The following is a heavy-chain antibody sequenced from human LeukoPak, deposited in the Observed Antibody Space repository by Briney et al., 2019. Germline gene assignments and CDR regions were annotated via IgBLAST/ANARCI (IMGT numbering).Heavy chain of an antibody. D-gene: IGHD3-16*01. V-gene: IGHV4-34*01. Sequence: SETLSLTCAVYGESFSGYYWSWIRQPPGKGLEWIGEINHSGSTNYNLSLKSRVTISVDTSKNQFSLKLSSVTAADTAVYYCARVPVGDYYYYIDVWGKGTTVTVSS. J-gene: IGHJ6*03. CDR3: ARVPVGDYYYYIDV. CDR2: INHSGST. CDR1: GESFSGYY.